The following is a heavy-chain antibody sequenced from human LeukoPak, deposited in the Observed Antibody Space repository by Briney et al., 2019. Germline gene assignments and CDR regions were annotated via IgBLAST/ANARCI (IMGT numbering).Heavy chain of an antibody. J-gene: IGHJ4*02. CDR2: ISYDGSNK. CDR1: GFTFSSCG. CDR3: ASLSGTYYQYDY. D-gene: IGHD1-26*01. V-gene: IGHV3-30*03. Sequence: PGGSLRLSCAASGFTFSSCGMHWVRQAPGKGLEWVAVISYDGSNKYYADSVKGRFTISRDNAKNSLYLQMNSLRAEDTAVYYCASLSGTYYQYDYWGQGTLVTVSS.